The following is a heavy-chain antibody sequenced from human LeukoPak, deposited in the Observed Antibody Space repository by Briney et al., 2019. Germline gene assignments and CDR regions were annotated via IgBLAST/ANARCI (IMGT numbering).Heavy chain of an antibody. V-gene: IGHV3-74*01. Sequence: AGGSLRLSCAASGFTFSSYWVQWVRQAPGKGLVWISRINSDGSSLSYADSVKGRFTIPRDNAKNTVYLQMNSLRAEDTAVYYCARSRYTGSHFDYWGQGTLVTVSS. CDR2: INSDGSSL. J-gene: IGHJ4*02. CDR1: GFTFSSYW. CDR3: ARSRYTGSHFDY. D-gene: IGHD1-26*01.